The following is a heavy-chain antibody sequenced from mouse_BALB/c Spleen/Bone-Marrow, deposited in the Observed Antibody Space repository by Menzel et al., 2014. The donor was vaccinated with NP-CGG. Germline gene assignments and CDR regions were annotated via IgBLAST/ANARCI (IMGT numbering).Heavy chain of an antibody. Sequence: QVQLQQSGAELVKPGASVKLSCKASGYTFSSYYMYWVKQRPGQGLEWIGEINPSNGGTKFNEKFKSKATLTVDKSSSTAYMQLSSLTSEDSAVYYCTRSNYGYWYFDVWGAWTTVTVSS. CDR3: TRSNYGYWYFDV. V-gene: IGHV1S81*02. D-gene: IGHD1-1*01. CDR1: GYTFSSYY. CDR2: INPSNGGT. J-gene: IGHJ1*01.